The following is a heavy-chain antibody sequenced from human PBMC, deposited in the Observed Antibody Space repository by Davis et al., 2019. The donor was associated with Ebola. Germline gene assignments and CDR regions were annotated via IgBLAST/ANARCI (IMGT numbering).Heavy chain of an antibody. CDR2: IDHNGIT. CDR3: ARDPYGLQPFDY. D-gene: IGHD3-10*01. CDR1: GGSFSGYY. Sequence: MPSETLSLTCAVYGGSFSGYYWTWIRQPPGKGLEWIGEIDHNGITNYNPSLKSRVTISVDGSKNQFSLKLGSVTAADTAVYYCARDPYGLQPFDYWGQGTLVTVSS. J-gene: IGHJ4*02. V-gene: IGHV4-34*01.